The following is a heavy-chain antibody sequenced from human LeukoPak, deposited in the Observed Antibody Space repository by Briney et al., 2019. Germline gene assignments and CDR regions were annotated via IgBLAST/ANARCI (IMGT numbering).Heavy chain of an antibody. V-gene: IGHV4-31*03. CDR1: GGSISSGGYS. CDR3: ARTDSSSWYWFDP. J-gene: IGHJ5*02. Sequence: SETLSLTCSVSGGSISSGGYSWSWLRQPPGKGLEWIGYIYYSRSTYYNPSLKSRVTISVDTSKNQFSLKLSSVTAADTAVYYCARTDSSSWYWFDPWGQGTLVSVS. CDR2: IYYSRST. D-gene: IGHD6-13*01.